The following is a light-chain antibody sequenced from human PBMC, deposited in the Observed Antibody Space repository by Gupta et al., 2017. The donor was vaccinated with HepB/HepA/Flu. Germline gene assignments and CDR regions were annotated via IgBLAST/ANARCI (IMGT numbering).Light chain of an antibody. V-gene: IGKV1-33*01. J-gene: IGKJ4*01. CDR1: EEISNY. Sequence: DIQMTQSPPSLSASVGARVTITCQASEEISNYLSWYQQKPGKAPNLLIYDASHLETGVPSRFRGGGSGRDFTLTISSLQPEDIATYYCQQDDEDPLTFGGGTKVDMK. CDR2: DAS. CDR3: QQDDEDPLT.